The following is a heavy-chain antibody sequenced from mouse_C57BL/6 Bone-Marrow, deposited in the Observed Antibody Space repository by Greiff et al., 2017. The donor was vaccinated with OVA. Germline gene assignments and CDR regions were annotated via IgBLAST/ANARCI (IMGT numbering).Heavy chain of an antibody. J-gene: IGHJ3*01. Sequence: VQLKESGPELVKPGASVKMSCKASGYTFTDYNMHWVKQSHGKSLEWIGYINPNNGGTSYNQKFKGKATLTVNKSSSTAYMELRSLTSEDSAVYYCARSLLRPAWFAYWGQGTLVTVSA. CDR3: ARSLLRPAWFAY. CDR1: GYTFTDYN. D-gene: IGHD1-2*01. CDR2: INPNNGGT. V-gene: IGHV1-22*01.